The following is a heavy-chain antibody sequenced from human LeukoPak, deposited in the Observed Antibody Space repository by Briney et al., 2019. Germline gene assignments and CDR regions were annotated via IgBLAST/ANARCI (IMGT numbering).Heavy chain of an antibody. Sequence: GGSLRLSCAASGFTFSSYGMSWVRQAPGKGLEWVSAVRGSSGSTYYADSVKGRFTISRDNSKNTLYLQMNSLRAEDTAVYYCAKVPYDSSGYYYFDYWGQGTLVTVSS. CDR1: GFTFSSYG. V-gene: IGHV3-23*01. CDR2: VRGSSGST. D-gene: IGHD3-22*01. J-gene: IGHJ4*02. CDR3: AKVPYDSSGYYYFDY.